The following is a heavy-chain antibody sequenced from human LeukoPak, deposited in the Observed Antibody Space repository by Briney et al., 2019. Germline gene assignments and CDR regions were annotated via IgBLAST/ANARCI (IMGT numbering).Heavy chain of an antibody. V-gene: IGHV4-31*03. CDR2: IYYSGST. D-gene: IGHD5-18*01. J-gene: IGHJ4*02. CDR3: AREGTVGYSYGLFDY. CDR1: GGSISSGGYY. Sequence: SETLSLTCTVSGGSISSGGYYWSWIRQHPGKGLEWIGYIYYSGSTYYNPSLKSRVTISVDTSKNQFSLKLSSVTAADTAVYYCAREGTVGYSYGLFDYWGQGTLVTVSS.